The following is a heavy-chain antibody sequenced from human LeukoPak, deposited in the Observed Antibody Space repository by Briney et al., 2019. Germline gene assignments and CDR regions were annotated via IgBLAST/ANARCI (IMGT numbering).Heavy chain of an antibody. V-gene: IGHV3-30*04. CDR1: GFTFSNYA. D-gene: IGHD5-12*01. Sequence: GGSLRLSCAASGFTFSNYAMHWVRQAPGKGLEWVAVISYDGSNKYYADSVKGRFTISRDNSKNTLYLQMSSLRAEDTAVYYCARSLATSYYYMDVWGKGPTVTVSS. J-gene: IGHJ6*03. CDR3: ARSLATSYYYMDV. CDR2: ISYDGSNK.